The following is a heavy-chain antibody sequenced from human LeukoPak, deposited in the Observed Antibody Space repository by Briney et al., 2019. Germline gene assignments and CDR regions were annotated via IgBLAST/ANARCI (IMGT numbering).Heavy chain of an antibody. V-gene: IGHV1-2*02. CDR3: ARGGSGYDQNWFDP. J-gene: IGHJ5*02. D-gene: IGHD5-12*01. CDR1: GYTFTGYY. CDR2: INPSSGGT. Sequence: GASVKVSCKASGYTFTGYYMHWVRQAPGQGLEWMGWINPSSGGTNYAQKFQGRVTTTRDTSISTAYMELSRLRSDDTAVYYCARGGSGYDQNWFDPWGQGTLVTVSS.